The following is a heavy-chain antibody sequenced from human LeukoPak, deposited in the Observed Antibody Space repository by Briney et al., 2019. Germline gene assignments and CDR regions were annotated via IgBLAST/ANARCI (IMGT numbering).Heavy chain of an antibody. CDR1: GGSFSGYY. Sequence: SETLSLTCAVYGGSFSGYYWSWIRQPPGKGLEWIGEINHSGSTNYNPSLKSRVTISVDTSKNQFSLKLSSVTAADTAVYYCAKDVTMRVVVPAADDAFDIWGQGTMVTVSS. D-gene: IGHD2-2*01. CDR2: INHSGST. V-gene: IGHV4-34*01. CDR3: AKDVTMRVVVPAADDAFDI. J-gene: IGHJ3*02.